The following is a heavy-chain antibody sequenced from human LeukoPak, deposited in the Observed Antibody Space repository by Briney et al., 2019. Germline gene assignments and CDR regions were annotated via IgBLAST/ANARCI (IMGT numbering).Heavy chain of an antibody. V-gene: IGHV3-23*01. CDR3: AKAVSGSYLGY. CDR2: ISGSGGST. CDR1: GFTLSSYA. D-gene: IGHD1-26*01. J-gene: IGHJ4*02. Sequence: GGSLRLSCAASGFTLSSYAMSWVRQAPGKGLEWVSAISGSGGSTYYADSVKGRFTISRDNSKNTLYLQMNSLRAEDTAVYYCAKAVSGSYLGYWGQGTLVTVSS.